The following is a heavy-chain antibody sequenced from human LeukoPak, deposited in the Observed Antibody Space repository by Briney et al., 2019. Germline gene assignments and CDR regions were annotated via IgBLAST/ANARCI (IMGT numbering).Heavy chain of an antibody. J-gene: IGHJ4*02. Sequence: PGGSLRLSCAASGFTSSSHWMYWVRQPPGKGLVWVSRINYDGSSTTYADSVKGRFTISRDNANNTLYLQMNSLRAEDTAVYYCARALVVTSGSLDHWGQGTLVTVSS. D-gene: IGHD3-10*01. CDR3: ARALVVTSGSLDH. CDR2: INYDGSST. CDR1: GFTSSSHW. V-gene: IGHV3-74*01.